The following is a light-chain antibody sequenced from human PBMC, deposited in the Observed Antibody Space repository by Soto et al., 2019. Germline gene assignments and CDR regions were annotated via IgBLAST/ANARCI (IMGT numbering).Light chain of an antibody. CDR1: ISNVGSYNL. V-gene: IGLV2-23*02. CDR3: YSYEGGRV. CDR2: EVN. Sequence: QSVLTQPASVSGSPGQSITISCTGTISNVGSYNLVSWYQQHPGKAPKLIIYEVNKRPSGVSNRFSGSKSGNTASLTISGLQTEDEADYYCYSYEGGRVFGGGTKVTV. J-gene: IGLJ3*02.